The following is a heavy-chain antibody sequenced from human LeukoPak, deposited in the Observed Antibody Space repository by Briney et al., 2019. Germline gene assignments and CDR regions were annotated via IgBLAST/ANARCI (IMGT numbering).Heavy chain of an antibody. CDR2: ISNSGSST. D-gene: IGHD3-10*01. Sequence: GGSLRLSCAVSGINFRGYWMDWVRQAPGKGLEWVSGISNSGSSTYYADSVKGRFTISRDNSKNTLYLQLSSLRAEDTAVYYCANTMVRGSYNMDVWGQGTTVTVSS. V-gene: IGHV3-23*01. CDR3: ANTMVRGSYNMDV. J-gene: IGHJ6*02. CDR1: GINFRGYW.